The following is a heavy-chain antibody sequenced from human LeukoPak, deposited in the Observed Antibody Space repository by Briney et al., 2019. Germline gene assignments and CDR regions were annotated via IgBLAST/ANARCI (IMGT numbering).Heavy chain of an antibody. V-gene: IGHV3-74*01. CDR3: ARVGSGSGTYYDS. D-gene: IGHD3-10*01. J-gene: IGHJ4*02. Sequence: GGSLRLSCAASGXTFSGYWVHWVRQAPGKGLVWVSHINTDGSSTTYADSVKGRFTISRDNAKNMLYLQMNSLRAEDTAVFYCARVGSGSGTYYDSWGQGTLVTVSS. CDR1: GXTFSGYW. CDR2: INTDGSST.